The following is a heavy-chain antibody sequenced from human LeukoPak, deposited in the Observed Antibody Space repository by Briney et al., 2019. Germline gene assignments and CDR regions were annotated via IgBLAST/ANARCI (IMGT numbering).Heavy chain of an antibody. D-gene: IGHD2-21*01. CDR2: MNPTSGDT. CDR3: ARVVMKAFYYYYLDV. V-gene: IGHV1-8*01. CDR1: GYTFSDYD. J-gene: IGHJ6*03. Sequence: ASVKVSCKASGYTFSDYDVNWVRQAPGQGLEWMGWMNPTSGDTGYAQKFQGRVTMTRSMSKNTAYMELSRLRSEDTAVYFCARVVMKAFYYYYLDVWGKGTTIIISS.